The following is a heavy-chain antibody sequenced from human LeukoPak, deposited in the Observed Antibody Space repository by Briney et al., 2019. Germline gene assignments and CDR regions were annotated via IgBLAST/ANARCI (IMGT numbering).Heavy chain of an antibody. CDR3: ARDSNFGVVTNNWFDP. Sequence: GASVKVSCKASGYTFTSYGISWVRQAPGQGLEWMGWISAYNGNTNYAQKLQGRVTMTTDTSTSTAYMELRSLRSEDTAVYYCARDSNFGVVTNNWFDPWGQGTLVTVSS. CDR2: ISAYNGNT. J-gene: IGHJ5*02. V-gene: IGHV1-18*01. D-gene: IGHD3-3*01. CDR1: GYTFTSYG.